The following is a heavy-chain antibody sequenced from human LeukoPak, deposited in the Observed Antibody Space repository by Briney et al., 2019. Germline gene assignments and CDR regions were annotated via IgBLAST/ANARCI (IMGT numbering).Heavy chain of an antibody. V-gene: IGHV4-61*02. CDR2: IYTNGST. J-gene: IGHJ3*02. CDR3: ARFFSSYAFDI. CDR1: GGSISSGSYY. D-gene: IGHD6-6*01. Sequence: PSQTLSLTCTVSGGSISSGSYYWTWIRQPAGKGLEWIGRIYTNGSTNYNPSLKSRVTISVDTSKNQFSLKLSSVTAADTAVYYCARFFSSYAFDIWGQGTMVTVSS.